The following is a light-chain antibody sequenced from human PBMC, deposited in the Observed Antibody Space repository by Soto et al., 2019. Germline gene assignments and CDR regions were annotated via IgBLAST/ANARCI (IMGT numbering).Light chain of an antibody. CDR2: KAS. Sequence: DIQMTQSTSSLSASVGDRVTITCRASQTISSWLAWYQQKPGKAPKLLIYKASTLKSGVPSRFSGSGSGTEFTLTISSLQPDDFATYYCQQLNTYPITFAQGTRLEI. CDR3: QQLNTYPIT. J-gene: IGKJ5*01. V-gene: IGKV1-5*03. CDR1: QTISSW.